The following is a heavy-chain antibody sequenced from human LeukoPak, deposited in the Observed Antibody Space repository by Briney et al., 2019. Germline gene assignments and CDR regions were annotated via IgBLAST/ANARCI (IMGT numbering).Heavy chain of an antibody. D-gene: IGHD6-13*01. Sequence: GGSLRLSCAASVLTFSSYGMHWVRQAPGKGLEWVAFIRYDGSNKYYADSVKGRFTISRDNSKNTLYLQMNSLRAEDTAVYYCAKDVSGRWQRALAEYFQHWGQGTLVTVSS. CDR2: IRYDGSNK. V-gene: IGHV3-30*02. CDR3: AKDVSGRWQRALAEYFQH. J-gene: IGHJ1*01. CDR1: VLTFSSYG.